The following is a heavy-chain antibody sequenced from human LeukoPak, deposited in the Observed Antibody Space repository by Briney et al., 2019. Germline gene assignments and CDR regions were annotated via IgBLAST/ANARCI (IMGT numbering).Heavy chain of an antibody. J-gene: IGHJ3*02. D-gene: IGHD1-26*01. Sequence: SGGSLRLSCAASGFTFSSYSMNWVRQAPGKGLEWVSSISSSSSYIYYADSVKGRFTISRDNAKNSLYLQMNSLRAEDTAVYYCASWELRPRGNDAFDIWGQGTMVTVSS. CDR3: ASWELRPRGNDAFDI. CDR1: GFTFSSYS. CDR2: ISSSSSYI. V-gene: IGHV3-21*01.